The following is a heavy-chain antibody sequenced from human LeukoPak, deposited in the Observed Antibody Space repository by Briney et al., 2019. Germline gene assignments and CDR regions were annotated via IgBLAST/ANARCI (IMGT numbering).Heavy chain of an antibody. CDR1: GGSISSYY. D-gene: IGHD3-16*01. Sequence: PSETLSLTCTVSGGSISSYYWSWIRQPPGKGLEWIGYIYYSGSTNYNPSLKSRVTISVDTSKNQFSLKLSSVTAADTAVYYCARDNDSRAPPHFDYWGKGTTVTISS. V-gene: IGHV4-59*01. CDR3: ARDNDSRAPPHFDY. CDR2: IYYSGST. J-gene: IGHJ4*03.